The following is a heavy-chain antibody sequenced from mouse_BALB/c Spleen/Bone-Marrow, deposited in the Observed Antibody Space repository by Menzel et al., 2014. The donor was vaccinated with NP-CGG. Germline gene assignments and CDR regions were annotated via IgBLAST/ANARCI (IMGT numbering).Heavy chain of an antibody. J-gene: IGHJ4*01. CDR2: IWGDGTT. V-gene: IGHV2-6-7*01. D-gene: IGHD2-10*02. Sequence: QVQLQRSGPGLVAPSQSLSITCTVSGFSLTDYGINWVRQPPGKGLEWLGMIWGDGTTDYNSALRSRLSINKDNSRSQVFLKMNSLQTDDTARYYCAREKYGNYYAMGYWGQGTSVTVSS. CDR3: AREKYGNYYAMGY. CDR1: GFSLTDYG.